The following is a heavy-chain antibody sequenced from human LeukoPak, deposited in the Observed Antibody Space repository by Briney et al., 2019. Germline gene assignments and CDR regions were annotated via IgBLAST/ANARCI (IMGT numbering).Heavy chain of an antibody. J-gene: IGHJ4*02. CDR1: GYTFTSYD. CDR2: MNPNSGNT. Sequence: ASVKVSCKASGYTFTSYDINWVRQATGQGLEWMGWMNPNSGNTGYAQKFQGRVTITRYTSISTGYMELSSLRSEDTAVYYCARGTLVVPAAIDYWGQGTLVTVSS. D-gene: IGHD2-2*02. CDR3: ARGTLVVPAAIDY. V-gene: IGHV1-8*03.